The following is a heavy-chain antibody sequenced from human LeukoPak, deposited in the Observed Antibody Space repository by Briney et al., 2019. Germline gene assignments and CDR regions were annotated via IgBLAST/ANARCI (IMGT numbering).Heavy chain of an antibody. CDR2: IYDRGST. Sequence: KPSETLSLTCTVSGGSISSYYWSWIRQPPGKGLEWIGNIYDRGSTNFNPSLKSRVTMSLDTSRNQFSLKLTSLTAADTAVYYCARGAMATTPFFDYWGQGTLVTVSS. CDR3: ARGAMATTPFFDY. CDR1: GGSISSYY. V-gene: IGHV4-59*01. D-gene: IGHD5-24*01. J-gene: IGHJ4*02.